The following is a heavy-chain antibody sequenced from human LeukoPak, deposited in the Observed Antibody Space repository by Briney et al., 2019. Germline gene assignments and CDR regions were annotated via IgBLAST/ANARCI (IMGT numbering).Heavy chain of an antibody. CDR3: AREGSEGYLFDY. J-gene: IGHJ4*02. CDR1: GDSVPSSSAA. Sequence: SQTLSLTCAISGDSVPSSSAAWSWIRQSPSRGLEWLGRTYYRSKWHNDYAVSVKSRISINPDTSKNQFSLQLNSMTPEDTAVYYCAREGSEGYLFDYWGQGTLVTVSS. D-gene: IGHD1-1*01. CDR2: TYYRSKWHN. V-gene: IGHV6-1*01.